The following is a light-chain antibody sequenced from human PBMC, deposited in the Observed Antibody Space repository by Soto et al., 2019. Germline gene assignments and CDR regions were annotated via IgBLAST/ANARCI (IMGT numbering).Light chain of an antibody. J-gene: IGKJ1*01. V-gene: IGKV1-33*01. CDR3: QQLDSYPRT. Sequence: DIQMTQSPSSLSASVGDRVTITCQASQDISNYLNWYQQKPGKAPKLLIYDASNLETGVPSRFSGSGSGTEFSLTISSLQPEDFATYYCQQLDSYPRTFGQGTKVDIK. CDR1: QDISNY. CDR2: DAS.